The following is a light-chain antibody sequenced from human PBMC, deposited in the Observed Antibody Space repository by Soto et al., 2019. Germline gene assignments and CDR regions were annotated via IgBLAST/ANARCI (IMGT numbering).Light chain of an antibody. J-gene: IGLJ1*01. Sequence: QSALTQPASLSGSPGQSITVSCPGNSSDVGGYSYVSWYQQHPGKAPRLMIYDVTNRPSGVSNRFSGSKSGNTASLTISGLQAEDEADYYCSSYRRGSTYVFGTGTKVTVL. CDR2: DVT. CDR1: SSDVGGYSY. CDR3: SSYRRGSTYV. V-gene: IGLV2-14*01.